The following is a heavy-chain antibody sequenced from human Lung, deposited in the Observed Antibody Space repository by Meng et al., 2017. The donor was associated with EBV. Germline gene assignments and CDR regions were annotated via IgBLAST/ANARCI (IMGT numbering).Heavy chain of an antibody. CDR3: ARDDNGAPDY. Sequence: QVKRFESGCGLKKPGASVKVSCKASGYTFTRHAINWVRQAPGQGLEWMGWMNTKTGNPTYAQGFTGRFVFSLDTSVSTAYLQISSLKAEDTAMYYCARDDNGAPDYWGQGTLVTVSS. D-gene: IGHD1-14*01. J-gene: IGHJ4*02. CDR1: GYTFTRHA. CDR2: MNTKTGNP. V-gene: IGHV7-4-1*02.